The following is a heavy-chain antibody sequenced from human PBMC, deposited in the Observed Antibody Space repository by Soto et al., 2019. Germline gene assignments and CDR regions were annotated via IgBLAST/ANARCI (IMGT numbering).Heavy chain of an antibody. D-gene: IGHD4-17*01. V-gene: IGHV3-74*01. CDR3: VTSYGDPPG. CDR1: GFTFSAFW. CDR2: MNGDGSNT. J-gene: IGHJ4*02. Sequence: GGSLRLSCAASGFTFSAFWIHWVRLLPGKGLVWVSRMNGDGSNTAYADSVKGRFPISRDNAKNTLYLQMTGLRVDDTAVYYCVTSYGDPPGWGQGTLVTVSS.